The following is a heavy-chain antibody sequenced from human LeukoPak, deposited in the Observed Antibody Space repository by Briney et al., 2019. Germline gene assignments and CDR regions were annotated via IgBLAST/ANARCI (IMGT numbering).Heavy chain of an antibody. Sequence: GGSLRLSCAASGFTLSSYAMSWVRQAPGKGLEWVSGISGRGGSTFYADSVKGRFTISRDNSMDTLYLQMSSLRAEDTAVYYCAKDRGRYYDSSGYYWGYYFDSWGQGILVTVST. CDR2: ISGRGGST. CDR3: AKDRGRYYDSSGYYWGYYFDS. D-gene: IGHD3-22*01. CDR1: GFTLSSYA. J-gene: IGHJ4*02. V-gene: IGHV3-23*01.